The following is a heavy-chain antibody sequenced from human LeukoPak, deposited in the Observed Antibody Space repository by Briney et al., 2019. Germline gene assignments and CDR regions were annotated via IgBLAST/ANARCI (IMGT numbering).Heavy chain of an antibody. V-gene: IGHV4-59*01. J-gene: IGHJ5*02. D-gene: IGHD3-22*01. CDR2: IYYSGST. CDR1: GGSISSYY. Sequence: SETLSLTCTVSGGSISSYYWSWIRQPPGKGLEWIGYIYYSGSTNYNPSLKSRVTISVDTSKNQFSLKLSSVTAADTAVYYCARNRLGYYDSSGSDWFDPWGQGTLVTVSS. CDR3: ARNRLGYYDSSGSDWFDP.